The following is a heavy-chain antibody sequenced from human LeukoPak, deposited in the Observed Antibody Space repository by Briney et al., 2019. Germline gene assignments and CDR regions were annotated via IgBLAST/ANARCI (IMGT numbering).Heavy chain of an antibody. CDR1: GGSISSTTNW. V-gene: IGHV4-4*02. CDR3: ARGLVDTGRSRFDY. J-gene: IGHJ4*02. Sequence: SETLSLTCAVSGGSISSTTNWWSWVRQPPGKGLGWIGEIHQSGSTNYKPSLKSRVTLSVDKTKNQFSLKMTSVTAADTAVYYCARGLVDTGRSRFDYWGQGTLVTVSS. D-gene: IGHD5-12*01. CDR2: IHQSGST.